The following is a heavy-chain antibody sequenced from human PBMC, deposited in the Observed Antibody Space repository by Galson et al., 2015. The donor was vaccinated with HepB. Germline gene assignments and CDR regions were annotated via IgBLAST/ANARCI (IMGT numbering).Heavy chain of an antibody. D-gene: IGHD2-15*01. J-gene: IGHJ4*02. CDR2: ISSDGGNT. Sequence: SLRLSCAASGFTFRSYAMHWVRQAPGKGLEWVAVISSDGGNTYYADSVRGRLTISRDNSKNTLYVEMNSLRLEDTAVYYCATDSRAVAGTGYFDYWGQGTLVTVSS. CDR3: ATDSRAVAGTGYFDY. CDR1: GFTFRSYA. V-gene: IGHV3-30*04.